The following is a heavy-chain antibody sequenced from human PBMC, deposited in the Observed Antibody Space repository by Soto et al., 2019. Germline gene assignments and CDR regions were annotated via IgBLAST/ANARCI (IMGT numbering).Heavy chain of an antibody. D-gene: IGHD6-6*01. J-gene: IGHJ4*02. Sequence: GGSLRLSCSASGFTFSDYAMSWVRQAPGKELEWVSAISASGGSTYYAVSAKGRFTISRDNSKTTLSLQMNSLRDEDTVFYYCAKFSPVGQQLAPFYYWGLGTLVTVSS. CDR1: GFTFSDYA. V-gene: IGHV3-23*01. CDR2: ISASGGST. CDR3: AKFSPVGQQLAPFYY.